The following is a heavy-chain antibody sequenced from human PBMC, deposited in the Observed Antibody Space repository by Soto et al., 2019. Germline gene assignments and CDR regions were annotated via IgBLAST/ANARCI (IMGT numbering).Heavy chain of an antibody. CDR1: GYTFTSYA. CDR3: ARDYGSGSYYSLRYAFDI. Sequence: ASVKVSCKASGYTFTSYAMHWVRQAPGQRLEWMGWINAGNGNTKYSQKFRGRVTITRDTSASTAYMELSSLRSEDTAVYYCARDYGSGSYYSLRYAFDIWGQGTMVTVSS. D-gene: IGHD3-10*01. CDR2: INAGNGNT. V-gene: IGHV1-3*01. J-gene: IGHJ3*02.